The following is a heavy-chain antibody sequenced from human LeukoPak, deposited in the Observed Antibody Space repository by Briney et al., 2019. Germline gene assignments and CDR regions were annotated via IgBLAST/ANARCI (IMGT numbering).Heavy chain of an antibody. J-gene: IGHJ5*02. V-gene: IGHV3-30*18. CDR3: AKSGYGSGSDYWFDP. Sequence: PGGSLRLSCAASGFTFSSYGMHWVRQAPGKGLEWVAVISYDGSNKYYADSVKGRFTISRDNSKNTLYLQMNSLRAEDTAVYYCAKSGYGSGSDYWFDPWGQGTLVTVSS. CDR2: ISYDGSNK. CDR1: GFTFSSYG. D-gene: IGHD3-10*01.